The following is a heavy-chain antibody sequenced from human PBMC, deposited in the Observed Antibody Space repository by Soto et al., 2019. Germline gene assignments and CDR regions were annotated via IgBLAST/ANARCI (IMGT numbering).Heavy chain of an antibody. V-gene: IGHV3-11*06. D-gene: IGHD2-2*01. CDR2: ISGSSDNI. CDR3: VRDSARIVVVPRVDGDNWFDP. J-gene: IGHJ5*02. Sequence: QVELVESGGGVVQPGRSLRLSCAGAGFTFSDYFMSWIRQAPGKGLEWVSFISGSSDNIKYADSVKGRFTISRDNAKNSLYLQMNSLRAEDTAVYYCVRDSARIVVVPRVDGDNWFDPWGQGTLVTVSS. CDR1: GFTFSDYF.